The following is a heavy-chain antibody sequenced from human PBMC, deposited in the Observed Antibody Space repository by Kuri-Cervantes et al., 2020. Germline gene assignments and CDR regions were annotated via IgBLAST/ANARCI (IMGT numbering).Heavy chain of an antibody. V-gene: IGHV4-39*01. CDR3: ARQYYDILTVYYSDDAFDI. CDR1: GCSISSSSYY. CDR2: IYYSGST. Sequence: GSLRLSCTVSGCSISSSSYYWGWIRQPPGKGLEWIGSIYYSGSTYYNPSLKSRVTISVDTSKNQFSLKLSSVTAADTAVYYCARQYYDILTVYYSDDAFDIWGQGTMVTVSS. D-gene: IGHD3-9*01. J-gene: IGHJ3*02.